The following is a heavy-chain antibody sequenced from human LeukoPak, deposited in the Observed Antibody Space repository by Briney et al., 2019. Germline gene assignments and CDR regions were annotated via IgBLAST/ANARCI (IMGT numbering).Heavy chain of an antibody. CDR3: AKRRVNRAGTSDY. CDR2: IKSKTDGGTT. Sequence: GGSLRLSCAASGFTFSNAWMSWVRQAPGKGPEWVGRIKSKTDGGTTDYAAPVKGRFTISRDDSKNTLYLQMNSLRAEDTAVYYCAKRRVNRAGTSDYWGQGTLVTVSS. J-gene: IGHJ4*02. D-gene: IGHD6-19*01. CDR1: GFTFSNAW. V-gene: IGHV3-15*01.